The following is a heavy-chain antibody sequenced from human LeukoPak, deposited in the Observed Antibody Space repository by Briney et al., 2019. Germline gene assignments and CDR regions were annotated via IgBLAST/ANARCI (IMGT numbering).Heavy chain of an antibody. V-gene: IGHV4-61*02. J-gene: IGHJ5*02. CDR3: ARGVDDSSGSGWFDP. Sequence: SETLSLTCTVSGGSISSSSYYWSWIRQPAGKGLEWIGRIYTSGSTNYNPSLKSRVTMSVDTSKNQFSLKLSSVTAADTAVYYCARGVDDSSGSGWFDPWGQGTLVTVSS. CDR1: GGSISSSSYY. D-gene: IGHD3-22*01. CDR2: IYTSGST.